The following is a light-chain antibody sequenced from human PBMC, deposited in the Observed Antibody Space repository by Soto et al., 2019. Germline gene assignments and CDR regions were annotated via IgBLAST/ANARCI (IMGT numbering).Light chain of an antibody. CDR3: AAWDDSLNAWV. CDR2: SNS. J-gene: IGLJ3*02. Sequence: QSVLTQPPSASGTPGQRVTISCSGSSSNIGSTTVNWYQQLPETAPKLLIYSNSQRPSGVPDRFSGSKSGTSASLAISGLQSEDEADYYCAAWDDSLNAWVFGGGTKVTV. CDR1: SSNIGSTT. V-gene: IGLV1-44*01.